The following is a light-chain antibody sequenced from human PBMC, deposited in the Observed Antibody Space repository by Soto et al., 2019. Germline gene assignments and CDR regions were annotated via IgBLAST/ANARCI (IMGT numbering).Light chain of an antibody. J-gene: IGKJ5*01. V-gene: IGKV3-11*01. CDR2: DVS. Sequence: EIVLTQSPATLSLSPGVRATLSCRASQSVTGSLAWYPQKPGQAPRLLIYDVSNRVTGIPARFSGSGPGTDFTLTISSLEPEDFAVYYCQQRTSWPITFGQGTRLEIK. CDR3: QQRTSWPIT. CDR1: QSVTGS.